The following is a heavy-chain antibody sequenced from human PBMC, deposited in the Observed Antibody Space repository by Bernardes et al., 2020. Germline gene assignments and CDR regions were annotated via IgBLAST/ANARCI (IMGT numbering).Heavy chain of an antibody. V-gene: IGHV3-7*01. Sequence: GGSLRLSCAASGFTFSSYWMSWVRQAPGKGLEWVANIKQDGSEKYYVDSVKGRFTISRDNAKNSLYLQMNSLRAEDTAVYYCARDSPGYCSGGSCSPYYYCMDVCGQRTTVTVSS. D-gene: IGHD2-15*01. CDR3: ARDSPGYCSGGSCSPYYYCMDV. J-gene: IGHJ6*02. CDR1: GFTFSSYW. CDR2: IKQDGSEK.